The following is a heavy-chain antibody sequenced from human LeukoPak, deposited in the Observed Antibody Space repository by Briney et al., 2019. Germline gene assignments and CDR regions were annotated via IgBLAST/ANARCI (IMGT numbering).Heavy chain of an antibody. Sequence: GGSLRLSCAASGFTFSTYSMNWVRQAPGKGLEWVSSISSSSSYISYADSVKGRFTISRDNAKNSLYLQMSSLRAEDTAVYYCARTRYQLLYDAFDIWGQGTMVTVSS. D-gene: IGHD2-2*02. CDR1: GFTFSTYS. CDR3: ARTRYQLLYDAFDI. V-gene: IGHV3-21*01. J-gene: IGHJ3*02. CDR2: ISSSSSYI.